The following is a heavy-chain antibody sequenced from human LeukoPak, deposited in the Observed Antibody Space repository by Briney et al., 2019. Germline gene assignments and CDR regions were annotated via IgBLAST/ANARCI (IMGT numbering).Heavy chain of an antibody. CDR1: GGSISSYY. CDR2: IYTSGST. J-gene: IGHJ4*02. Sequence: SETLSLTCTVSGGSISSYYWSWIRQPAGKGLEWIGRIYTSGSTNYNPSLKSRVTMSVDTSKNQFSLKLSSVTAADTAVYYCARTVGWELLREWYFDYWGQGTLVTVSS. CDR3: ARTVGWELLREWYFDY. D-gene: IGHD1-26*01. V-gene: IGHV4-4*07.